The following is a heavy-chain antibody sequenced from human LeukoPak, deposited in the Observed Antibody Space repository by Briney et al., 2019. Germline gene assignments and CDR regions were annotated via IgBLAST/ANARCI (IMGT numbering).Heavy chain of an antibody. Sequence: GGSLRLSCAASGFTFSDYYMSWIRQAPGKGLEWVSYISSSGSTIYYADSVKGRFTISRDNAKNSLYLQMNSLRAEDTAVYYCAGAGELNIVVVPAVDYWGQGTLVTVSS. CDR3: AGAGELNIVVVPAVDY. V-gene: IGHV3-11*01. J-gene: IGHJ4*02. D-gene: IGHD2-2*01. CDR1: GFTFSDYY. CDR2: ISSSGSTI.